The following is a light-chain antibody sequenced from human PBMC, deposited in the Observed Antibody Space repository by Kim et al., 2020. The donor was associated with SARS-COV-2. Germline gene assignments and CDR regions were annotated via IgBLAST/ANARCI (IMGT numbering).Light chain of an antibody. V-gene: IGLV2-11*01. CDR2: DVN. CDR1: SSDIGTYNR. J-gene: IGLJ1*01. Sequence: PGQSVTSSCTGTSSDIGTYNRVSWYQQPPGTAPKLIIYDVNKRLSGVPDRFSGSKSGNTASLTISGLQGEDEADYYCCSHAGTFYVFGTGTKVTVL. CDR3: CSHAGTFYV.